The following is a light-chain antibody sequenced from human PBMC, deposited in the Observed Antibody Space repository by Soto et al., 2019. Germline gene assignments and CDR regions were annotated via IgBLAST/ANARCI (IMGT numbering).Light chain of an antibody. CDR2: DTS. V-gene: IGKV3-15*01. CDR1: QSISSK. J-gene: IGKJ4*01. CDR3: QQYSGSVT. Sequence: IELTQSPPAVSVCTGESATLSCRLSQSISSKLAWYQHKPGQAPRLLIYDTSTRAAGIPARFTGSGSGTDFTLTISRLEPEDFAVYYCQQYSGSVTFGGGTKVAIK.